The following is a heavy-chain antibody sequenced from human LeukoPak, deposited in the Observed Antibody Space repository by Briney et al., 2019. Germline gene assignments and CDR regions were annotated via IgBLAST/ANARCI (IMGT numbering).Heavy chain of an antibody. J-gene: IGHJ4*02. CDR1: GFTFSSNW. CDR3: ARVRSGSQYFDY. CDR2: IKYDGHEI. D-gene: IGHD1-26*01. Sequence: PGGSLRLSCVVSGFTFSSNWMSWVRQAPGKGLEWVANIKYDGHEIYYVDSVKGRFTISRDNAKNSLYLQMNSLRAEDTAVYYCARVRSGSQYFDYWGQGTLVTVSS. V-gene: IGHV3-7*01.